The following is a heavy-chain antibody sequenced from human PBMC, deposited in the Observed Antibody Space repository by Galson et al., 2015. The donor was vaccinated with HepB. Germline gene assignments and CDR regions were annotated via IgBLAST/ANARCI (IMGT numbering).Heavy chain of an antibody. CDR1: GYTFTSYA. Sequence: SVKVSCKASGYTFTSYAMHWVRQAPGQRLEWMGWINAGNGNTKYSQKFQGRVTITRDTSASTAYMELSSLRSEDTAVYYCARARGGGEQLVPSPLAYWGQGTLVTVSS. V-gene: IGHV1-3*01. J-gene: IGHJ4*02. CDR3: ARARGGGEQLVPSPLAY. D-gene: IGHD6-6*01. CDR2: INAGNGNT.